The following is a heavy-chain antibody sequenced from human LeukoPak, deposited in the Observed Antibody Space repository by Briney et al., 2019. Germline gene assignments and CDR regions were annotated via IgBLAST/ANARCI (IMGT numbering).Heavy chain of an antibody. CDR1: GYAITSGGFS. V-gene: IGHV4-30-2*05. D-gene: IGHD3-10*01. CDR2: IYYSGST. CDR3: ARTRRGSGSYSDY. J-gene: IGHJ4*02. Sequence: SSETLSLTCTVSGYAITSGGFSWNWIRQSPGKGLEWIGCIYYSGSTYYNPSLKSRVTISVDTSKNQFSLKLSSVTAADTAVYYCARTRRGSGSYSDYWGQGTLVTVSS.